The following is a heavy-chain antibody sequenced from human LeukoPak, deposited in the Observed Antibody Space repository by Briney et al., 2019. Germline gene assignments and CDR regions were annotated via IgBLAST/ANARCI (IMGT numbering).Heavy chain of an antibody. V-gene: IGHV4-59*08. J-gene: IGHJ3*02. CDR1: GFTFSSYE. CDR2: IYYSGST. CDR3: ARHVGASGYDYDDAFDI. Sequence: GSLRLSCAASGFTFSSYEMNWVRQAPGKGLEWIGYIYYSGSTNYNPSLKSRVTMSVDTSKNQFSLKLSSVTAADTAVYYCARHVGASGYDYDDAFDIWGQGTMVTVSS. D-gene: IGHD5-12*01.